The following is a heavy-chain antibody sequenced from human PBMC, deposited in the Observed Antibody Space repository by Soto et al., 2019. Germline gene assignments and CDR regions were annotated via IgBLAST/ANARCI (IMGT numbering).Heavy chain of an antibody. CDR3: ARGAYYDFWSGYTPALNYYYYYGMDV. CDR2: IYHSGST. CDR1: GGSISSYY. V-gene: IGHV4-59*13. Sequence: SETLSLTCTVSGGSISSYYWSWIRQPPGKGLEWIGYIYHSGSTNYNPSLKSRVTISVDTSKNQFSLKLSSVTAADTAVYYCARGAYYDFWSGYTPALNYYYYYGMDVWGQGTTVTVS. J-gene: IGHJ6*02. D-gene: IGHD3-3*01.